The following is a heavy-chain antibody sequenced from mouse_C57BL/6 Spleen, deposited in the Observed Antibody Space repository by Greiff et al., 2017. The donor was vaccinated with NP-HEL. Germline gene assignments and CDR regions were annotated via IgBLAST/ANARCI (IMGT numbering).Heavy chain of an antibody. CDR2: IDPNSGGT. Sequence: QVQLKQPGAELVKPGASVKLSCKASGYTFTSYWMHWVKQRPGRGLEWIGRIDPNSGGTKYNEKFKSKATLTVDKPSSTAYMQLSSLTSEDSAVYYCARDYYGSRGYFDYWGQGTTLTVSS. D-gene: IGHD1-1*01. V-gene: IGHV1-72*01. CDR1: GYTFTSYW. CDR3: ARDYYGSRGYFDY. J-gene: IGHJ2*01.